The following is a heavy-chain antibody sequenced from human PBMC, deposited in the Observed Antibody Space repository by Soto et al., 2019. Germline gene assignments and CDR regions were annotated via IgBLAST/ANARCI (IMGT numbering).Heavy chain of an antibody. CDR2: IVVGSGNT. CDR1: GFTFTSSA. Sequence: ASVKVSCKASGFTFTSSAMQWVRQARGQRLEWIGWIVVGSGNTNYAQKFQERVTITRDMSTSTAYMELSSLRSEDTAVYYCAAEGTVTTGMDVWGQGTKVTVSS. CDR3: AAEGTVTTGMDV. D-gene: IGHD4-17*01. V-gene: IGHV1-58*02. J-gene: IGHJ6*02.